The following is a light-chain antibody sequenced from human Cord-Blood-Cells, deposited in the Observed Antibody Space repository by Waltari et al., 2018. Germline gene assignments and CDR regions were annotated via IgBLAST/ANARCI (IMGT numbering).Light chain of an antibody. CDR2: RKN. J-gene: IGLJ3*02. CDR1: RSNIGSTY. Sequence: QSVLTQPPSASGTPGQRVTISCSGSRSNIGSTYVSCYQQLPGTAPKLLIYRKNQRPSGIPDRFCGSKSGTAASLAISGLRSEDEADYYCAAWDDSLSGWVFGGGTKLTVL. CDR3: AAWDDSLSGWV. V-gene: IGLV1-47*01.